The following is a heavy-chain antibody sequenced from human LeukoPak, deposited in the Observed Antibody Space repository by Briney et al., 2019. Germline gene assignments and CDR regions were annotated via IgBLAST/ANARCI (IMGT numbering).Heavy chain of an antibody. J-gene: IGHJ4*02. CDR2: FSGSGRSR. CDR3: ARDIGTGKGGY. V-gene: IGHV3-21*01. Sequence: GGSLRLSCAASGFSFSSYGMSWVRQAPGKGLEWVSAFSGSGRSRYYADSVKGRFTISRDNAKNSLYLQMNSLRAEDTAVYYCARDIGTGKGGYWGQGTLVTVSS. CDR1: GFSFSSYG. D-gene: IGHD1-1*01.